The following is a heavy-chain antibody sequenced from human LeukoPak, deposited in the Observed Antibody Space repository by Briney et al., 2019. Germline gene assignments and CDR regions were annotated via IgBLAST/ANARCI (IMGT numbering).Heavy chain of an antibody. J-gene: IGHJ6*03. CDR3: AKDALDIVVVVAATDYYYYMDV. Sequence: GGSLRLSXAASGFTFSSYGMHWVRQAPGKGLEWVAFIRYDGSNKYYADSVKGRFTISRDNSKNTLYLQMNSLRAEDTAVYYCAKDALDIVVVVAATDYYYYMDVWGKGTTVTVSS. D-gene: IGHD2-15*01. CDR1: GFTFSSYG. CDR2: IRYDGSNK. V-gene: IGHV3-30*02.